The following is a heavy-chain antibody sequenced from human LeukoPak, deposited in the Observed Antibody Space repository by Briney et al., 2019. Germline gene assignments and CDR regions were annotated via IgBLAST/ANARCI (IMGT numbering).Heavy chain of an antibody. Sequence: ASVKVSCKASGYTFTGYYMHWVRQAPGQGLEWMGRINPNSGGTNYAQKFQGRVTMTRDTSISTAYMELSRLRSDDTAMYYCARVPKLGSNWFDPWGQGTLVTVSS. J-gene: IGHJ5*02. CDR3: ARVPKLGSNWFDP. CDR1: GYTFTGYY. D-gene: IGHD7-27*01. V-gene: IGHV1-2*06. CDR2: INPNSGGT.